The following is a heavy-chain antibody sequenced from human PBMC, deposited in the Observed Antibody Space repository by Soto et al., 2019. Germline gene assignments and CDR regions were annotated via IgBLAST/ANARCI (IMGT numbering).Heavy chain of an antibody. CDR2: ISGSGGST. CDR3: ARQSIDGFHYFDY. D-gene: IGHD6-6*01. V-gene: IGHV3-23*01. J-gene: IGHJ4*02. Sequence: PGGSLRLSCAGSGFTLRSYAMSWVRQAPGKGLEWVSAISGSGGSTFYADSVKGRFSISRDNSKNTLYLEMKSLRAEDTAVYYCARQSIDGFHYFDYWGQGTPVTAPQ. CDR1: GFTLRSYA.